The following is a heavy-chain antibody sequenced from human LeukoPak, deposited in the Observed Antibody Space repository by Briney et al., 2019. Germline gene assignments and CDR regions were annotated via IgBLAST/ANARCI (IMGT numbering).Heavy chain of an antibody. CDR1: GFTVSSKY. CDR2: ISSGGRT. D-gene: IGHD4-17*01. V-gene: IGHV3-53*01. Sequence: GGSLRLSCAASGFTVSSKYMSWVRRAPGKGLEWVSVISSGGRTYYADSVKGRFTIFRDTSKNTLYLQMNSLRAEDTAVYYCARAHGDYPYFDYWGQGTLVTVSS. J-gene: IGHJ4*02. CDR3: ARAHGDYPYFDY.